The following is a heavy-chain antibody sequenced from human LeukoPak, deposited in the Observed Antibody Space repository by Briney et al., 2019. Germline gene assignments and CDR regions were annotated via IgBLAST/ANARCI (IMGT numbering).Heavy chain of an antibody. CDR2: INPNSGGT. J-gene: IGHJ6*02. V-gene: IGHV1-2*02. D-gene: IGHD2-2*01. Sequence: GASVKVSCKASGYTFTGYYMHWVRQAPGQGLEWMGWINPNSGGTNYAQKFQGRVTMTRDTSISTAYMELSRLRSDDTAVYYCASGETDPGIVPAAIDGMDVWGQGTTVTVSS. CDR1: GYTFTGYY. CDR3: ASGETDPGIVPAAIDGMDV.